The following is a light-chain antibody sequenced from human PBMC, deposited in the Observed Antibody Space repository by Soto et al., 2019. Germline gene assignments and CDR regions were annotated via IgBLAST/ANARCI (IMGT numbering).Light chain of an antibody. V-gene: IGKV1-39*01. Sequence: DVQMTQSPSSLSASVGDSVTITCRASQSVFNQLSWVQQRPGKCPKLLIYNASSLHAGVPSRVSGSGYGTDLTLTISTVQPEDSAIYYCQQSSSTPLTFGGGTRVELK. CDR2: NAS. CDR3: QQSSSTPLT. CDR1: QSVFNQ. J-gene: IGKJ4*01.